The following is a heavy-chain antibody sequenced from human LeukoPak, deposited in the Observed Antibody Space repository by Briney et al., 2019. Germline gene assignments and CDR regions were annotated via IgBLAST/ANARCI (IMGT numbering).Heavy chain of an antibody. CDR1: GFTFSSYS. J-gene: IGHJ3*02. CDR3: ARGSLRARRAFDI. V-gene: IGHV3-48*04. CDR2: ISSSSSTV. Sequence: GGSLRLSCAASGFTFSSYSMNWVRQAPGKGLEWVSYISSSSSTVYYADSVKGRFTISRDNAKNSLYLQMNSLRAEDTAVYYCARGSLRARRAFDIWGQGTMVTVSS.